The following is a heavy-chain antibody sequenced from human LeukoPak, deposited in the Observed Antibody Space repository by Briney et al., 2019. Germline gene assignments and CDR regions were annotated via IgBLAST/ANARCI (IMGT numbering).Heavy chain of an antibody. Sequence: QTGGSLRLSCAASGFTFSSYAMSWVRQAPGKGLEWVSAISGSGGSTYYAGSVKGRFTISRDNSKNTLYLQMNSLRAEDTAVYYCAKDRGKSGAFDIWGQGTMVTVSS. CDR2: ISGSGGST. J-gene: IGHJ3*02. CDR1: GFTFSSYA. D-gene: IGHD1-26*01. V-gene: IGHV3-23*01. CDR3: AKDRGKSGAFDI.